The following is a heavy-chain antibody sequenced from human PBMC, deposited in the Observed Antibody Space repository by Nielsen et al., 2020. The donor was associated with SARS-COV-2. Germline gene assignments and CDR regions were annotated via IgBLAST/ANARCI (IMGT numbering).Heavy chain of an antibody. V-gene: IGHV3-9*01. CDR2: ISWNSGSI. CDR1: GFTFDDYA. J-gene: IGHJ3*01. Sequence: GESLKISCAASGFTFDDYAMHLVRHAPGEGLELGAGISWNSGSIGYADSVKGRFTISRDNAKNSMSLQMNSLRVEDTAVYYCARDWSRAFDVWGQGTMVTVSS. CDR3: ARDWSRAFDV.